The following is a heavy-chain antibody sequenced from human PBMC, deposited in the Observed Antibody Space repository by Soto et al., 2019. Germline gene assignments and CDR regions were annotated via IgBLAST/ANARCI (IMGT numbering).Heavy chain of an antibody. V-gene: IGHV4-39*01. Sequence: PSETLSLTCTVSGGSISSSSYYWGWIRQPPGKGLEWIGSIYYSGSTYYNPSLKSRVTISVDTSKNQFSLKLSSVTAADTAVYYCARLVVVVAATETNWFEPWGQGTLVTVSS. CDR2: IYYSGST. D-gene: IGHD2-15*01. CDR1: GGSISSSSYY. J-gene: IGHJ5*02. CDR3: ARLVVVVAATETNWFEP.